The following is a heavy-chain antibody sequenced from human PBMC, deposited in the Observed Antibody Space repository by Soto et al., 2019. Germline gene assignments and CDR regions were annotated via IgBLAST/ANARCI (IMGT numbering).Heavy chain of an antibody. D-gene: IGHD5-12*01. J-gene: IGHJ4*02. Sequence: SETLSLTCTVSGGSISSYYWSWIRQPPGKGLEWIGYIYYSGSTKYNPSLKSRVTISVDTSKNQFSLKLSSVTAADTAVYYCARASGYGVFPNFDYWGQGTLVTVSS. CDR2: IYYSGST. V-gene: IGHV4-59*08. CDR1: GGSISSYY. CDR3: ARASGYGVFPNFDY.